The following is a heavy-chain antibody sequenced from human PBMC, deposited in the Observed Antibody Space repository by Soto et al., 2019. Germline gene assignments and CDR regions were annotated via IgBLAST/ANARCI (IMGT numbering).Heavy chain of an antibody. CDR1: GYTFTSYG. CDR2: ISAYNGNT. J-gene: IGHJ4*02. V-gene: IGHV1-18*01. Sequence: QVQLVQSGAEVKKPGASVKVSCKSSGYTFTSYGISWVRQAPGQGLEWMGWISAYNGNTNYSQKLQGRVTMTTDTSTSTAYMELRSLISDDTAVYYCASACAAAGPFDYWGQGTLVTVSS. D-gene: IGHD6-13*01. CDR3: ASACAAAGPFDY.